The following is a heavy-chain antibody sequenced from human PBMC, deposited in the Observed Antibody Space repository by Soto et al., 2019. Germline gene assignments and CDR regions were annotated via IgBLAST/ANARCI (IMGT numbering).Heavy chain of an antibody. D-gene: IGHD3-10*01. V-gene: IGHV3-33*01. Sequence: QVQLVESGGGVVQPGRSLRLSCAATGFTFSGYGMHWVRQAPGKGLEWVAVVRHDGSNIHYADFVKGRFTISRDNSKNTLDLQMNSLRAEDTAVYYCVRDGVGSRLFYGFFDYWVQGTLVTVSS. J-gene: IGHJ4*02. CDR2: VRHDGSNI. CDR3: VRDGVGSRLFYGFFDY. CDR1: GFTFSGYG.